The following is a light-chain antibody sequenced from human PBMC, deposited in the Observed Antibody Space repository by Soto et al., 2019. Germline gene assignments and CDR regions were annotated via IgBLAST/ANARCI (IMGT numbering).Light chain of an antibody. CDR3: SSYVTSGTLV. J-gene: IGLJ3*02. Sequence: QSALTQAASVSGSPGQSITISCTGTSSDIGGSDYVSWYQKHPGKAPKVIIYEVSDRPSGVSDRFSGSKSGNTASLTISGLQAEDEADYYCSSYVTSGTLVFGGGTMLTVL. CDR1: SSDIGGSDY. V-gene: IGLV2-14*01. CDR2: EVS.